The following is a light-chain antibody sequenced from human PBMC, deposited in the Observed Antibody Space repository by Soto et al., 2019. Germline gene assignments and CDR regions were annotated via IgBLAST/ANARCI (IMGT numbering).Light chain of an antibody. CDR1: QSVANNY. CDR3: EQYGSTPLT. CDR2: DAS. Sequence: EIVLTQSPGTLSLSPGERATLSCRASQSVANNYLAWYQQKPGQAPRFLMYDASSRATGIPDRFSGSGSGTDFTLTISRLEPEDFALYYCEQYGSTPLTFGGGTQVEIK. J-gene: IGKJ4*01. V-gene: IGKV3-20*01.